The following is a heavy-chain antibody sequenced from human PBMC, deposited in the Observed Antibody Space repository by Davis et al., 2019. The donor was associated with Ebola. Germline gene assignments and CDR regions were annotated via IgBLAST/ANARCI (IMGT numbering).Heavy chain of an antibody. CDR3: ARPIMITFGGVIVQDYYGMDV. J-gene: IGHJ6*02. Sequence: AASVKVSCKASGYTFTSYGITWVRQAPGQGLEWMGWINPHNGNTNYAQNVQGRVTMTTDTSTSTAYMELRSLRSDDTAVYYCARPIMITFGGVIVQDYYGMDVWGQGTTVTVSS. CDR2: INPHNGNT. D-gene: IGHD3-16*02. V-gene: IGHV1-18*04. CDR1: GYTFTSYG.